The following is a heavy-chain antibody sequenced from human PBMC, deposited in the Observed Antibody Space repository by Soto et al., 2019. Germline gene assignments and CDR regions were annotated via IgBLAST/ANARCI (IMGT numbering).Heavy chain of an antibody. CDR3: ARSRTAAAGNSDY. CDR2: IYSGSST. J-gene: IGHJ4*02. Sequence: GGSLRLSCAASGFIVSSNYMSWVHQAPGKGLEWVSVIYSGSSTYYADSVKGRFTISRDNSKNTLYLQMNSLRAEDTAVYYCARSRTAAAGNSDYWGQGTLVTVSS. D-gene: IGHD6-13*01. V-gene: IGHV3-66*01. CDR1: GFIVSSNY.